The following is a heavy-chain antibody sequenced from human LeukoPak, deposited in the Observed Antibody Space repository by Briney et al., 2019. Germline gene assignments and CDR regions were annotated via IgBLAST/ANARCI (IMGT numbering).Heavy chain of an antibody. CDR2: IGYRGGSI. Sequence: GGSLRLSCAASGFTVSSNYMSWVRQAPGKGLEWVSIIGYRGGSIYYAYSVQGWFTISRDNSKNTLSLQMNGLRPEDTAVYYCAKSWGYTRPYYNYMDVWGKGTTVTVSS. V-gene: IGHV3-53*01. CDR3: AKSWGYTRPYYNYMDV. CDR1: GFTVSSNY. J-gene: IGHJ6*03. D-gene: IGHD3-16*02.